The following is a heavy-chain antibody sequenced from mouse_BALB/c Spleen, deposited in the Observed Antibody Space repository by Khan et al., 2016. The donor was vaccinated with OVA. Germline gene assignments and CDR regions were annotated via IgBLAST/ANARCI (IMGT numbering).Heavy chain of an antibody. J-gene: IGHJ4*01. CDR1: GFSLTSYD. CDR3: VRDVYFGRGYARDY. D-gene: IGHD1-1*01. Sequence: QVQLKESGPGLVAPSQSLYITCTVSGFSLTSYDISWIRQPPGKGLEWLGVIWTGGGTNYNSAFMSRLSISKDNSKSQVFLKMNSLQTYDTAIYYCVRDVYFGRGYARDYWGQGTSVTVSS. V-gene: IGHV2-9-2*01. CDR2: IWTGGGT.